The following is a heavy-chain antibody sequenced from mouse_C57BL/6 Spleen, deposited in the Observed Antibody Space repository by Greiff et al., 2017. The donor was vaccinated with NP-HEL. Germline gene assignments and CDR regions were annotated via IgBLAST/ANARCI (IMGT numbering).Heavy chain of an antibody. J-gene: IGHJ1*03. Sequence: EVKLEESGPGLVKPSQSLSLTCSVTGYSITSGYYWNWIRQFPGNKLEWMGYISYDGSNNYNPSLKNRISITRDTSKNQFFLKLNSETTEDTATYDCARDLPITTVVGVDWYFDVWGTGTTVTVSS. CDR1: GYSITSGYY. CDR3: ARDLPITTVVGVDWYFDV. D-gene: IGHD1-1*01. V-gene: IGHV3-6*01. CDR2: ISYDGSN.